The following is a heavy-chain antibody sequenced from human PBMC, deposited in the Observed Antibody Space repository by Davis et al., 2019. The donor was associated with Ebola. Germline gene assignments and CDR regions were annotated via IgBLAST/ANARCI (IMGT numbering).Heavy chain of an antibody. CDR2: ISPYNGNT. V-gene: IGHV1-18*01. D-gene: IGHD2-15*01. J-gene: IGHJ4*02. Sequence: ASVKVSCKASGYTFTNYGISWVRQAPGQGLEWMGWISPYNGNTNYAQKLQDRVTMTTDTFTSTAYMELRSLESDDTAVYYCARGAGYCSGGGCYGRDYFDYWGQGTLVTVSS. CDR3: ARGAGYCSGGGCYGRDYFDY. CDR1: GYTFTNYG.